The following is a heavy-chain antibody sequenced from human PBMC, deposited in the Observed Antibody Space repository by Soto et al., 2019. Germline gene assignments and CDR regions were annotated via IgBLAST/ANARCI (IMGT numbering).Heavy chain of an antibody. CDR3: ARHGIVPSDYGDYGDAFDI. V-gene: IGHV1-18*01. CDR2: ISAYNGNT. J-gene: IGHJ3*02. CDR1: GYTFTSYG. D-gene: IGHD4-17*01. Sequence: ASVKVSCKASGYTFTSYGISWVRQAPGQGLEWMGWISAYNGNTNYAQKLQGRVTMTTDTSTSTAYMELRSLRSDDTAVYYCARHGIVPSDYGDYGDAFDIWGQGTMVTVSS.